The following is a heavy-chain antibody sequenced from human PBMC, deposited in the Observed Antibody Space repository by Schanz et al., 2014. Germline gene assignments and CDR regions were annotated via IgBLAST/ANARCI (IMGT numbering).Heavy chain of an antibody. CDR2: LSARGHRT. J-gene: IGHJ6*02. CDR3: VKDLQRELLRDDHYYGMDV. D-gene: IGHD1-26*01. CDR1: GFSFGSYA. Sequence: EVQLVESGGGLVQRGGSLRLSCAASGFSFGSYAMSWVRQAPGRGLEWVSALSARGHRTQYADSVKGRFTTSRDNSKNTMYLQMNSLRAEDTAVYYCVKDLQRELLRDDHYYGMDVWGQGTTVTVSS. V-gene: IGHV3-23*04.